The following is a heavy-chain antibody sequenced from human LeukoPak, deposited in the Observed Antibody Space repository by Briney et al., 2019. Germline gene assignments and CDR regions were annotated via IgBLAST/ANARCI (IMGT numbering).Heavy chain of an antibody. J-gene: IGHJ5*02. V-gene: IGHV4-61*02. D-gene: IGHD2-2*02. CDR3: ARDLSYNNWFDP. Sequence: PSETLSLTCTAPGGSISSGIYYWTWIRQPAGKRLEWIGRTHTSGSTNYNPSLKSRVTISVDTSKNQFSLKLSSVTAADTAVYYCARDLSYNNWFDPWGQGTLVTVSS. CDR1: GGSISSGIYY. CDR2: THTSGST.